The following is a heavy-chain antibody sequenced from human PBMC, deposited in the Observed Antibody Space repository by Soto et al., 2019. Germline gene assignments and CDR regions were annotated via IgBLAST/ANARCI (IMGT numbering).Heavy chain of an antibody. CDR3: AREVEACHAYCNTAVCPRYFDI. D-gene: IGHD2-8*01. J-gene: IGHJ2*01. Sequence: QVQLVQSGAEVKKPGASVKVSCKASGYTFTDYYVDWVRQAPGQGLEWMGRINPNTGTTNYAQKFQGRVTMTRDMSISTAYMELSRLRSDDTAVYSCAREVEACHAYCNTAVCPRYFDIWGRGTLVTVSS. CDR2: INPNTGTT. CDR1: GYTFTDYY. V-gene: IGHV1-2*02.